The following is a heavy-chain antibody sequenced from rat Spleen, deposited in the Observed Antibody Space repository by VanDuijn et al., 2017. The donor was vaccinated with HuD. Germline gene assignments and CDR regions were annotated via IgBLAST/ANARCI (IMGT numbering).Heavy chain of an antibody. D-gene: IGHD4-3*01. CDR2: ISYSGST. J-gene: IGHJ2*01. V-gene: IGHV3-1*01. CDR3: VREAFGVDY. CDR1: GYSITSNY. Sequence: EVQLQESGPGLVKPSQSLSLTCSVTGYSITSNYLAWIRKFPGNKMDWFGYISYSGSTSYNPSLKSRISITRYALKNQFSLQLNSVTAEDTATYYCVREAFGVDYWGQGVMVTVSS.